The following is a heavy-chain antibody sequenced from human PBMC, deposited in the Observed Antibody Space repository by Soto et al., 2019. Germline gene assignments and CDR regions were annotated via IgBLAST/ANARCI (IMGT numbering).Heavy chain of an antibody. J-gene: IGHJ6*02. CDR3: ARHGAVDGWYSAPNYNYGMDV. Sequence: GESLKISXKGSGYSFTSXWICWVRQMPGKGLEWMGIIYPGNSDTKHHPSFQGQVTISADKSISTAYLQWSSLKASDTAMYYCARHGAVDGWYSAPNYNYGMDVWGQGTTVTVSS. V-gene: IGHV5-51*01. CDR2: IYPGNSDT. D-gene: IGHD6-19*01. CDR1: GYSFTSXW.